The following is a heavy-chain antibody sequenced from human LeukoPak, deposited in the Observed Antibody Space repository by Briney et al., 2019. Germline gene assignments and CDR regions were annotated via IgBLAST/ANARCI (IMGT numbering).Heavy chain of an antibody. J-gene: IGHJ4*02. Sequence: ASVKVSCKASGYTFTGYYMHWVRQAPGQGLEWMGWINPNSGGTNYAQKFQGRLTMTRDTSISTAYMELSSLSSDDTAVYYCARRGDGYKPFDYWGQGTLVTVSS. CDR3: ARRGDGYKPFDY. D-gene: IGHD5-24*01. CDR1: GYTFTGYY. V-gene: IGHV1-2*02. CDR2: INPNSGGT.